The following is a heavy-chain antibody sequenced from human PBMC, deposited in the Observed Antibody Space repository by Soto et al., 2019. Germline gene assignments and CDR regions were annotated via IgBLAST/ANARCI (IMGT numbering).Heavy chain of an antibody. D-gene: IGHD6-13*01. CDR2: IFHSGST. CDR3: VRGGIAGNWFDP. J-gene: IGHJ5*02. Sequence: QVQLQDSGPGLVKPSQTLSLTCSVSGGSITSGGFYWSWIRQHPGKGLEWIAYIFHSGSTDYNPSLKSRVIISADTSKNQFSLKLTSVTAADTAVYYCVRGGIAGNWFDPWGQGTLVTVSS. V-gene: IGHV4-31*03. CDR1: GGSITSGGFY.